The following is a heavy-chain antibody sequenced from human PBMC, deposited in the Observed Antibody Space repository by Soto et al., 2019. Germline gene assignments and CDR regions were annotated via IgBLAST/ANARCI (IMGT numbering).Heavy chain of an antibody. D-gene: IGHD3-22*01. V-gene: IGHV3-23*01. CDR1: GVTFSGYA. J-gene: IGHJ4*02. CDR3: ATPGYYYASSGYPLAY. CDR2: ISRSGGRT. Sequence: PGGALRLSCAVSGVTFSGYAMSWVRQAPGERLAWVSAISRSGGRTYYADPAKGRLTLSRDNHKNTLYLQMNPLRAEDTAVYYCATPGYYYASSGYPLAYSGKGTLVTVSS.